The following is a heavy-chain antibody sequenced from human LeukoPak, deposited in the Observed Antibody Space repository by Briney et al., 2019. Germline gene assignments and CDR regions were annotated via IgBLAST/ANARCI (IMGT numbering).Heavy chain of an antibody. CDR3: ARDSGLADYYDSSGYVYFDY. CDR2: ISFDGSNK. J-gene: IGHJ4*02. CDR1: GFTFSSYA. Sequence: GGSLRLSCAASGFTFSSYAMHWVRQAPGKGLEWVTIISFDGSNKYYADSVKGRFTISRDNSKNTLYLQMKSLRAEDTALYYCARDSGLADYYDSSGYVYFDYWGQGTLVTVSS. V-gene: IGHV3-30*04. D-gene: IGHD3-22*01.